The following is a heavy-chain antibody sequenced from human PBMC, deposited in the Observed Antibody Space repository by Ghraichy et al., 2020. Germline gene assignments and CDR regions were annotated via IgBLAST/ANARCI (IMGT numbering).Heavy chain of an antibody. V-gene: IGHV4-34*01. D-gene: IGHD2-2*01. CDR1: GGSFSGYY. Sequence: SETLSLTCAVYGGSFSGYYWSWICQPPGKGLEWIGEINHSGSTNYNPSLKSRVTISVDTSKNQFSLKLSSVTAADTAVYYCARAHLLDQNHPNIVVVPAAMNRGLYYFDYWGQGTLVTVSS. J-gene: IGHJ4*02. CDR2: INHSGST. CDR3: ARAHLLDQNHPNIVVVPAAMNRGLYYFDY.